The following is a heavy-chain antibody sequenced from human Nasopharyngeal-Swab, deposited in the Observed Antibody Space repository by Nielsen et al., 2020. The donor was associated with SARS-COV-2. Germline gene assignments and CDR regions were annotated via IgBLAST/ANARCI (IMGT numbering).Heavy chain of an antibody. CDR1: GFLFRTYW. J-gene: IGHJ5*02. V-gene: IGHV3-7*03. CDR2: IEQDGSEI. CDR3: VYVIAGIAVAGKFDP. Sequence: GGSLRLSCAASGFLFRTYWMTWVRQAPGEGLEWVANIEQDGSEIYYLDSLRGRFAISRDNAKNSLYLQMDSLRAEDTAVYYCVYVIAGIAVAGKFDPWGQGTLVTVSS. D-gene: IGHD6-19*01.